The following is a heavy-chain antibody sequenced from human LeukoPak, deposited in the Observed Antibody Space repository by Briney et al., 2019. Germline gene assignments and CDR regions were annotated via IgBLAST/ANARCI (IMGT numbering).Heavy chain of an antibody. CDR3: AKLRPYCSSTSCYKGAFDI. Sequence: ASVKVSCKASGYTFTGYYMHWVRQAPGQRLEWMGWINPKSGGTNYAQKFQDRVTMTRDTSISTAYMELSRLRSDDTAVYYCAKLRPYCSSTSCYKGAFDIWGQGTMVTVSS. V-gene: IGHV1-2*02. CDR1: GYTFTGYY. D-gene: IGHD2-2*02. J-gene: IGHJ3*02. CDR2: INPKSGGT.